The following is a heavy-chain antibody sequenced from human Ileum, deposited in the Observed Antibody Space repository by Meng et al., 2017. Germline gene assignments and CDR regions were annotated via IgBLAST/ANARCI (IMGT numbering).Heavy chain of an antibody. V-gene: IGHV4-4*02. J-gene: IGHJ1*01. CDR1: GDSSTNHNW. CDR2: NPHRGSS. Sequence: QVQLRESGPALVKPSETLSLTCAVSGDSSTNHNWWDLVSQPPGKGLEWIGENPHRGSSAYNPSLKSRVSMSIDKSKNQFSLKLTSVTAADTAVYHCLRGSGGSVWGQGTLVTVSS. CDR3: LRGSGGSV. D-gene: IGHD3-10*01.